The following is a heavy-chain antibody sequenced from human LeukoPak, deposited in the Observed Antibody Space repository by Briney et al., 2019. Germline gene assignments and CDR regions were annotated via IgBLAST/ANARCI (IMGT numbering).Heavy chain of an antibody. V-gene: IGHV4-34*01. D-gene: IGHD6-19*01. CDR2: INHSGST. CDR1: GGSFSGYY. Sequence: PSETLSLTCAVYGGSFSGYYWSWIRRPPGKGREWIGEINHSGSTNYNPSLKSRVTISVDTSKNQFSLKMSSVTAADTAVYYCARPGIAVAGNSGDYWGQGTLVTVSS. J-gene: IGHJ4*02. CDR3: ARPGIAVAGNSGDY.